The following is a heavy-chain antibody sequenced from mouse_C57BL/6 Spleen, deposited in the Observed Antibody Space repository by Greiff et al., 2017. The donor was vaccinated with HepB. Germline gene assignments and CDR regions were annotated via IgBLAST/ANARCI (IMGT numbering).Heavy chain of an antibody. CDR2: INPNNGGT. CDR3: ARGYYDYGGFAY. J-gene: IGHJ3*01. CDR1: GYTFTDYY. Sequence: VQLQQSGPELVKPGASVKISCKASGYTFTDYYMNWVKQSHGKSLEWIGDINPNNGGTSYNQKFKGKATLTVDKSSSTAYMELRSLTSEDSAVYYCARGYYDYGGFAYWGQGTLVTVSA. D-gene: IGHD2-4*01. V-gene: IGHV1-26*01.